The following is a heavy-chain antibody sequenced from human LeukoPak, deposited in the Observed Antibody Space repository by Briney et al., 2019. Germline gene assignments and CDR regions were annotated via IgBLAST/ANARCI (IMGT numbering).Heavy chain of an antibody. CDR2: IYYSGST. Sequence: SETLSLTCTVSGGSISSSSYSWGWIRQPPGKGLEWIGSIYYSGSTYYNPSLKSRVTISVDTSKNQFSLKLSSVTAADTAVYYGANRVIQELVTSNYYTVREVGGQGTTVPVP. CDR1: GGSISSSSYS. D-gene: IGHD3-16*02. J-gene: IGHJ6*02. CDR3: ANRVIQELVTSNYYTVREV. V-gene: IGHV4-39*01.